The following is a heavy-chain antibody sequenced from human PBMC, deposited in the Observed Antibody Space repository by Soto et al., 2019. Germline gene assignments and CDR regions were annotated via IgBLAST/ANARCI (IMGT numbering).Heavy chain of an antibody. J-gene: IGHJ6*02. Sequence: QVQLVESGGGVVQPGRSLRLSCAASGFTFSSYGMHWVRQAPGKGLEWVAVISYDGSNKYYADSVKGRFTISRDNSKNTLLLQMNSVRGWGTGGYFCAKEFEGELLWFGGGGYYYGMDVWGQGTTVTVSS. V-gene: IGHV3-30*18. CDR3: AKEFEGELLWFGGGGYYYGMDV. CDR1: GFTFSSYG. CDR2: ISYDGSNK. D-gene: IGHD3-10*01.